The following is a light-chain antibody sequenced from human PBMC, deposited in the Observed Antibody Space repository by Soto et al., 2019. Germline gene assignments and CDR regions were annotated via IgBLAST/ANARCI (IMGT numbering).Light chain of an antibody. J-gene: IGKJ1*01. CDR1: QGIRND. CDR3: LQDHNYPLT. CDR2: AAS. Sequence: AIQMTQSPSSLSASVGDRVTITCRASQGIRNDLGWFQQKPGKAPNLLIYAASSLQSGVPSRFSGSGSGTDFSLTISSLQPEDFATYYCLQDHNYPLTFGQGTKVEVK. V-gene: IGKV1-6*01.